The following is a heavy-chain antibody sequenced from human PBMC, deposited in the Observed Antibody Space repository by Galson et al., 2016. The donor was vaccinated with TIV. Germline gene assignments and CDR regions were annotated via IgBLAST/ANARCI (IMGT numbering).Heavy chain of an antibody. V-gene: IGHV3-9*01. CDR2: ISSNSVYI. J-gene: IGHJ6*02. CDR1: RFSFDDYA. D-gene: IGHD5-18*01. CDR3: AKGSGYSYGSAQDYYYGFDD. Sequence: SLRLSCAASRFSFDDYAMHWVRQAPGKGLEWVAGISSNSVYICYAGSVKGRFTISRDNTKKSLNLQMNSLRGDDTALYYCAKGSGYSYGSAQDYYYGFDDWGRGTTVTVSS.